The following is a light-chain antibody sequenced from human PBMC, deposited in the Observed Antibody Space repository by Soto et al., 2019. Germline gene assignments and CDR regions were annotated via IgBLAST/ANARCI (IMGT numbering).Light chain of an antibody. CDR1: QSINSW. V-gene: IGKV1-5*03. CDR2: KAS. CDR3: QQYNSWT. J-gene: IGKJ1*01. Sequence: DIQMTQSPSILSASVGDRVTITCRASQSINSWLAWYQQKPGKAPKLLIYKASNLESGVPSRFSGSESGTEFTLTISSLQPDDFATYYCQQYNSWTFGQGTKV.